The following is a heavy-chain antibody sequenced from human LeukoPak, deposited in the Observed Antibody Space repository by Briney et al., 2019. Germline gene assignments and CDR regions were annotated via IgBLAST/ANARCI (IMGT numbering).Heavy chain of an antibody. CDR2: INVYNGET. CDR3: ARGTMRDGH. CDR1: GYTLTELS. D-gene: IGHD5-24*01. Sequence: GASVKVSCKVSGYTLTELSMHWVRQAPGQGLEWMGWINVYNGETKNTQKFDDRLIMTTDTSTSTAYMELRSLRSDDTAFYYCARGTMRDGHWGQGTLVTVSA. V-gene: IGHV1-18*01. J-gene: IGHJ4*02.